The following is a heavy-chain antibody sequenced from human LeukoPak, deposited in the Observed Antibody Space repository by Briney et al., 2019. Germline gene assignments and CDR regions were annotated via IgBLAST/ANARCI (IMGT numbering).Heavy chain of an antibody. CDR2: ISAYNGNT. D-gene: IGHD3-3*01. CDR1: GYTFTSYG. V-gene: IGHV1-18*01. CDR3: ARVDSPVSYYDFWSGYTSQFDY. Sequence: ASVKVSCKASGYTFTSYGISWVRQAPGQGLEWMGWISAYNGNTNYAQKLQGRVTMTTDTSTSTAYMELRSLRSDDTAVYYCARVDSPVSYYDFWSGYTSQFDYWGQGTLVTVSS. J-gene: IGHJ4*02.